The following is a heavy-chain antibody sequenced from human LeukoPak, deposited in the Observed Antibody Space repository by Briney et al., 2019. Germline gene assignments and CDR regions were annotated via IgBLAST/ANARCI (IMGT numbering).Heavy chain of an antibody. V-gene: IGHV3-23*01. CDR2: LGGSGVST. Sequence: GGSLRLSCAASGFTFGSYAMSWVRQAPGKGLEWVSALGGSGVSTYYADSVKGRFTISRDNSKNTLYLQMHSLRAEDTAVHYCAKNGVPVRIWGQGTLVTVSS. J-gene: IGHJ4*02. D-gene: IGHD4-17*01. CDR1: GFTFGSYA. CDR3: AKNGVPVRI.